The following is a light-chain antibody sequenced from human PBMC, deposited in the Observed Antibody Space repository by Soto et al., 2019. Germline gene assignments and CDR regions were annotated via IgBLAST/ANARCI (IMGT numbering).Light chain of an antibody. V-gene: IGKV1-27*01. Sequence: DIQMTQSPSSLSASVGDRVTITCRASQDISNFLVWFQQKPGKVPNLLIYDASTLQSGVPSGFSGSGSGPDFTPPIRSLRPEDVASYFCQKYNSGPFPFGAGTTVDI. CDR3: QKYNSGPFP. CDR2: DAS. CDR1: QDISNF. J-gene: IGKJ3*01.